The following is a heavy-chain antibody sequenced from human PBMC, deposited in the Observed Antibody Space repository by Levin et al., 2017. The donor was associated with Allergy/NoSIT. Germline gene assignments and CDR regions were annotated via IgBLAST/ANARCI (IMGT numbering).Heavy chain of an antibody. CDR2: ISTSNSDI. D-gene: IGHD1-7*01. V-gene: IGHV3-48*03. CDR1: GFTFSNYE. Sequence: GGSLRLSCAASGFTFSNYEGNWIRQAPGKGLEWLSYISTSNSDIYYADSVKGRFTISRDNAKNSLNLQMNSLRPEDTAIYYCVRKTTGTTWFDPWGQGTLVTVSS. CDR3: VRKTTGTTWFDP. J-gene: IGHJ5*02.